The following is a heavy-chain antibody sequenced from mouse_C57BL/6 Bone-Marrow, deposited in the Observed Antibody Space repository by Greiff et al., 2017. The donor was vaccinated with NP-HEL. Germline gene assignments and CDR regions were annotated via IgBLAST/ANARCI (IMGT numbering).Heavy chain of an antibody. Sequence: MQLQQSGPELVKPGASVKISCKASGYAFSSSWMNWVKQRPGKGLEWIGRIYPGDGDTNYNGKFKGKATLTADKSSSTAYMQLSSLTSEDSAVYFCARGLTEAYWGQGTTLTVSS. J-gene: IGHJ2*01. CDR2: IYPGDGDT. CDR1: GYAFSSSW. CDR3: ARGLTEAY. D-gene: IGHD3-2*02. V-gene: IGHV1-82*01.